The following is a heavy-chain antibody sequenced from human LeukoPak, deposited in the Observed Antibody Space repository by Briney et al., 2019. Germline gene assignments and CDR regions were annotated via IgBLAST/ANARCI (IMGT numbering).Heavy chain of an antibody. V-gene: IGHV3-23*01. J-gene: IGHJ6*03. CDR2: ISGSGGST. Sequence: PGGSLRLSCAASGFTFSSYSMNWVRQAPGKGLEWVSAISGSGGSTYYADSVKGRFTISRDNSKNTLYLQMNRLRAEDTAVYYCAKAHSSGLYYYYDYYIDVEGKGPTVTVSS. D-gene: IGHD3-22*01. CDR3: AKAHSSGLYYYYDYYIDV. CDR1: GFTFSSYS.